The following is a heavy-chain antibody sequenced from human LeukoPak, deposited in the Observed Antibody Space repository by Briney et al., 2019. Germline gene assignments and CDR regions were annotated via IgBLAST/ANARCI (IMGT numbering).Heavy chain of an antibody. J-gene: IGHJ4*02. CDR1: GFTFSSYA. Sequence: GGSLRLSCAASGFTFSSYAMSWVRQAPRKGLEWVSAISGSGGSTYYADSVKGRFTISRDNSKNTLYLQMSSLRAEDTAVYYCAKYRELVLDYWGQGTLVTVSS. V-gene: IGHV3-23*01. D-gene: IGHD1-26*01. CDR2: ISGSGGST. CDR3: AKYRELVLDY.